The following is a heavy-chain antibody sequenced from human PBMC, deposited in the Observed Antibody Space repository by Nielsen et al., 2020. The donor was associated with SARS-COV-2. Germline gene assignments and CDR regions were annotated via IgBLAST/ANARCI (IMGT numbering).Heavy chain of an antibody. CDR1: GFTFSSYG. J-gene: IGHJ4*02. CDR2: ISYDGSNK. V-gene: IGHV3-30*03. Sequence: GESLKISCAASGFTFSSYGMHWVRQAPGKGLEWVAVISYDGSNKYYADSVKGRFTISRDNSKNTLYLQMNSLRAEDTAVYYCARGGYFDWLYHIDYWGQGTLVTVSS. CDR3: ARGGYFDWLYHIDY. D-gene: IGHD3-9*01.